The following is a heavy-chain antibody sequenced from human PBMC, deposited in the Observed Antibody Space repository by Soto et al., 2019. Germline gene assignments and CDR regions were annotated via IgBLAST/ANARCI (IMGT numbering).Heavy chain of an antibody. Sequence: QVQLQQWGAGLLKPSETLSLTCAVYGGFVSSGSYYWSWIRQPPGKGLEWIGEMSHSGGTHFNPSLKGRVTISVVTSKNQFSLKMSSVTAADTALYYCARVERGTATTVVDAFDIWGPGTMVTVSS. CDR3: ARVERGTATTVVDAFDI. D-gene: IGHD1-7*01. J-gene: IGHJ3*02. CDR1: GGFVSSGSYY. CDR2: MSHSGGT. V-gene: IGHV4-34*01.